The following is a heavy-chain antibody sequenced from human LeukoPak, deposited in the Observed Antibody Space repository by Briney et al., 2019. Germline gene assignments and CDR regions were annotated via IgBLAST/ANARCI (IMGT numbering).Heavy chain of an antibody. J-gene: IGHJ4*02. CDR2: LSGSGGDT. D-gene: IGHD6-6*01. CDR1: GFTFGHNA. CDR3: AKGAPSSSSIFDF. Sequence: GGSLRLSCVASGFTFGHNAMAWVRQAPGKRLEWVSALSGSGGDTFYADSVKGRFTISRDNSKNTLYLQLSSVRPDDTAVYYCAKGAPSSSSIFDFWGPGTLVTVSS. V-gene: IGHV3-23*01.